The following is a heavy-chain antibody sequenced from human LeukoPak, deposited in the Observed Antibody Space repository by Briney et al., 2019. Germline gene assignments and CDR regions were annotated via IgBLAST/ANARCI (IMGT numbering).Heavy chain of an antibody. D-gene: IGHD6-13*01. J-gene: IGHJ4*02. CDR2: IQSKTDGGTT. CDR3: TTVTRQLAFDY. CDR1: GFPFSNAW. Sequence: GGPLRLSCAASGFPFSNAWMSWVRQAPAKGLEWVGRIQSKTDGGTTDYAAPVKGRFTISRDDSKNTLYLQMNSLKTEDTAVYYCTTVTRQLAFDYWGQGTLVTVSS. V-gene: IGHV3-15*01.